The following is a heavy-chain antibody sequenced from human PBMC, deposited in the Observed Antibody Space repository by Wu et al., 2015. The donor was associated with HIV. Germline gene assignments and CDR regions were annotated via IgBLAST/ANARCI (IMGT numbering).Heavy chain of an antibody. Sequence: QAQLVQSGAEVKKPGASVKVSCKASGYTFTTSDIHWVRQAPGQGLEWMGWINPNSGGTNYAQKFQGRVTMTRDTSISTAYMELSRLRSDDTAVYYCARGRSSGYYYVHKAEHNDAFDIWGQGTMVTVSS. CDR1: GYTFTTSD. J-gene: IGHJ3*02. D-gene: IGHD3-22*01. CDR2: INPNSGGT. V-gene: IGHV1-2*02. CDR3: ARGRSSGYYYVHKAEHNDAFDI.